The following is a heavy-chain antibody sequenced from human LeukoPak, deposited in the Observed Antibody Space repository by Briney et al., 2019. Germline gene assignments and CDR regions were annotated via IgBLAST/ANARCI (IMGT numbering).Heavy chain of an antibody. D-gene: IGHD3-10*01. CDR1: GFTFSSYS. Sequence: SGGSLRLSCAASGFTFSSYSMNWVRQAPGKGLEWVSSISSSSSYIYYADSVKGRFTISRDNAKNSLYLQMNSLRAEDTAVYYCARAKGSGSYVDYWGQGTLVTVSS. CDR2: ISSSSSYI. V-gene: IGHV3-21*01. CDR3: ARAKGSGSYVDY. J-gene: IGHJ4*02.